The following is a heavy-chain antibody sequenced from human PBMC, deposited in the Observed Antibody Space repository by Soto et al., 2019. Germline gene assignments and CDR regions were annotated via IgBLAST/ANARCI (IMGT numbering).Heavy chain of an antibody. Sequence: SETLSLTCAVSGGSISSSNWWSWVRQPPGKGLEWIGEFYHSGSTNYNPSLKSRVTISVDKSKNQFSLKLSSVTAADTAVYYCARYSYYYDSSGYYVGFDYWGQGTLVTVSS. CDR1: GGSISSSNW. CDR3: ARYSYYYDSSGYYVGFDY. CDR2: FYHSGST. J-gene: IGHJ4*02. V-gene: IGHV4-4*02. D-gene: IGHD3-22*01.